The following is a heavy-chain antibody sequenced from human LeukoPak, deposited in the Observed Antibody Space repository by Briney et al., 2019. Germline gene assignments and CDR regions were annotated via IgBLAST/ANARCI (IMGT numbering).Heavy chain of an antibody. D-gene: IGHD3-10*01. J-gene: IGHJ3*02. CDR3: ATAYYYGSGKSVNAFDI. CDR2: VNPNSGDT. Sequence: ASVKVSCKASGYTFTGYYLHWVRQAPGQGLEWMGCVNPNSGDTNYAQKFQGRVTMTRDTSISTAYMELSRLRSDDTAVYYCATAYYYGSGKSVNAFDIWGQGTMVTVSS. V-gene: IGHV1-2*02. CDR1: GYTFTGYY.